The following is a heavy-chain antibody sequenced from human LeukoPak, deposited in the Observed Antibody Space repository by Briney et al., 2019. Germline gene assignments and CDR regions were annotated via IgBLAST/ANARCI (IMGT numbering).Heavy chain of an antibody. CDR1: GGTFSSYA. CDR3: ARYYYGSGSYYALDY. CDR2: IIPILGIE. V-gene: IGHV1-69*04. D-gene: IGHD3-10*01. Sequence: SVKVSCKASGGTFSSYAISWVRQAPGQGLEWMGRIIPILGIEKYAQKFQGRVKITADQSTRPAYMELSSLRTENTAVYYCARYYYGSGSYYALDYWGQGTLVTVSS. J-gene: IGHJ4*02.